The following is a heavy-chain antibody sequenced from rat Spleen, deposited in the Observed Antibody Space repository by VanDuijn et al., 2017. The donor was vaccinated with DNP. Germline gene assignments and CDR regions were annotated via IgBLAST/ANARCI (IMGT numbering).Heavy chain of an antibody. CDR2: ISYEGSGT. Sequence: EVQLVASGGDLVQPGRSLKLSCAASGFTFSDYYMAWVRQAPKKGLEWVASISYEGSGTYYRGSVKGRFTISRDNAKDTLYLQMDGLRSEDTATYYCARVFGYDGTYYYYWYFDFWGPGTMVTVSS. CDR1: GFTFSDYY. J-gene: IGHJ1*01. D-gene: IGHD1-12*02. V-gene: IGHV5-22*01. CDR3: ARVFGYDGTYYYYWYFDF.